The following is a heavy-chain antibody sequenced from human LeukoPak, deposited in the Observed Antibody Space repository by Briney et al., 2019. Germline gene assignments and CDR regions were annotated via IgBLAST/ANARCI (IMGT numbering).Heavy chain of an antibody. D-gene: IGHD2-2*01. CDR3: AKGVVVAPDVTPFDY. V-gene: IGHV3-23*01. J-gene: IGHJ4*02. CDR2: ISGSGAST. CDR1: GFAFMNFG. Sequence: PGGSLRLSCAASGFAFMNFGMSWVRQAPGKGLEWVSGISGSGASTYYADSVKGRFTITRDNSKNTLYLEMNSLRVEDTAVYYCAKGVVVAPDVTPFDYWGQGTLVTVSS.